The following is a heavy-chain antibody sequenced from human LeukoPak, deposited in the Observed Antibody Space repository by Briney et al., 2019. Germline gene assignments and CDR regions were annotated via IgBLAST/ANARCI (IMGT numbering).Heavy chain of an antibody. CDR2: INHSGST. Sequence: SPSETLSLTCAVYGGSFSGYYWSWIRQPPGKGLEWIGEINHSGSTNYNPSLKSRVTISVDTSKNQFSLKLSSVTAADTAVYYCARHKKGAIYGSGSYKNYYFDYWGQGTLVTVSS. CDR1: GGSFSGYY. CDR3: ARHKKGAIYGSGSYKNYYFDY. J-gene: IGHJ4*02. D-gene: IGHD3-10*01. V-gene: IGHV4-34*01.